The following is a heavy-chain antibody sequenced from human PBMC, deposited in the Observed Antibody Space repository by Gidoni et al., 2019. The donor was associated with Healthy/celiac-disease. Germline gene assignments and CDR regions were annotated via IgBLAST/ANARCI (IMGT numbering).Heavy chain of an antibody. CDR1: GFTFSAYY. D-gene: IGHD3-22*01. Sequence: QVQLVESGGGLVKPGGSLRLSCAASGFTFSAYYMSWIRQAPGKGLEWVSYISSSSSYTNYADSVKGRFTISRDNAKNSLYLQMNSLRAEDTAVYYCARDYYDSSGYYGGVGYWGQGTLVTVSS. CDR3: ARDYYDSSGYYGGVGY. J-gene: IGHJ4*02. V-gene: IGHV3-11*06. CDR2: ISSSSSYT.